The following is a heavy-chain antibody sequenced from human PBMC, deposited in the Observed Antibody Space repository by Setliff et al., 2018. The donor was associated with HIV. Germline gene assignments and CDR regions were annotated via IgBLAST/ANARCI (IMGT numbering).Heavy chain of an antibody. CDR1: GFTFSNYW. J-gene: IGHJ4*02. CDR3: TTGWLAWL. V-gene: IGHV3-7*03. D-gene: IGHD6-19*01. CDR2: IKQDGSDK. Sequence: GGSLRLSCAASGFTFSNYWMSWVRQAPGKGLEWVANIKQDGSDKYYVDSLRGRFTISRDNAKNSVYLQVNNLKAEDTAVYYCTTGWLAWLWGQGTLVTVSS.